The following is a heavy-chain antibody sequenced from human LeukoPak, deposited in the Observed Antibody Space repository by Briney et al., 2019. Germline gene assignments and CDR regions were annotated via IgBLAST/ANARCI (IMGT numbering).Heavy chain of an antibody. J-gene: IGHJ3*02. V-gene: IGHV3-72*01. CDR3: AISTSRDGIDI. CDR2: SRDKANSYST. D-gene: IGHD2-2*01. Sequence: GGSLRLSCAASGFTFSDHYMDWVRQAPGKGLEWVGRSRDKANSYSTEYAASVKGRFTISRDDSRNSLYLQMSSLKTEDTASYYCAISTSRDGIDIWGQGTMVTVSS. CDR1: GFTFSDHY.